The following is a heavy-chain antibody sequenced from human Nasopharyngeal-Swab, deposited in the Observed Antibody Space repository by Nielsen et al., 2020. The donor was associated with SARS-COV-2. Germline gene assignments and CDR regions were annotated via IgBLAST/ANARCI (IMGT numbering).Heavy chain of an antibody. J-gene: IGHJ4*02. CDR1: GYTFTNYY. V-gene: IGHV1-46*01. CDR3: AASSGIAAAGLDY. D-gene: IGHD6-13*01. CDR2: INPSGGST. Sequence: ASVKVSCKASGYTFTNYYMHWVRQAPGQGLEWMGIINPSGGSTSYAQKFQGRVTMTRDTSTSTVYMELSSLRSEDTAVYYCAASSGIAAAGLDYWGQGTLVTVSS.